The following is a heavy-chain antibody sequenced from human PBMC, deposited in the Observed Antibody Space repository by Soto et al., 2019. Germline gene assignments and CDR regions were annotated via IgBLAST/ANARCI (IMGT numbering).Heavy chain of an antibody. J-gene: IGHJ4*02. CDR2: ISDSGDKT. D-gene: IGHD3-22*01. CDR1: GFTFSSYA. V-gene: IGHV3-23*01. CDR3: AKDPNDYDSSAYYVDY. Sequence: EVQLLESGGGLEQRGGSLRLSCAASGFTFSSYAMSWVRQAPGKGLEWVSAISDSGDKTYYADSVKGRFTVSRDNSKNTLYLQMNSLRAEDTAVYFCAKDPNDYDSSAYYVDYWGRGTRVTVSS.